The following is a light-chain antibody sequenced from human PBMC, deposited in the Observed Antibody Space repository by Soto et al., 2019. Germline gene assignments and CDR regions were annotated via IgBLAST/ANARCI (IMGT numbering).Light chain of an antibody. J-gene: IGLJ2*01. CDR3: AAWDDSLTRV. Sequence: SVLTQPPSVSGTPGQRVTISCSGSSFNVGSNTVNWYQQLPGTGPKLLIFSDNQRPSGVPDRFSGSKSGTSASLAISGLQSEDEADYYCAAWDDSLTRVFGEGTKLTVL. CDR2: SDN. CDR1: SFNVGSNT. V-gene: IGLV1-44*01.